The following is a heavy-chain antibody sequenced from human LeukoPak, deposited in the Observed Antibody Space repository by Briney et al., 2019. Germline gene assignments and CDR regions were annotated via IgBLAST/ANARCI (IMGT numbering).Heavy chain of an antibody. CDR3: ARRAHGGFGELVDAFDI. J-gene: IGHJ3*02. CDR2: IYYSGST. CDR1: GGSISSSSYY. Sequence: PSETLSLTCTVSGGSISSSSYYWGWIRQPPGKGLEWIGSIYYSGSTYYNPSLKSRVTISVDTSKNQFSLKLSSVTAADTAVYYCARRAHGGFGELVDAFDIWGQGTMVTVSS. D-gene: IGHD3-10*01. V-gene: IGHV4-39*07.